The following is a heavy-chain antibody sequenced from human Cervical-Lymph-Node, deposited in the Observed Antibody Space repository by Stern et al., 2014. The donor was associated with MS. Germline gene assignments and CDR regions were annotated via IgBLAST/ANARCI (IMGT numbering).Heavy chain of an antibody. J-gene: IGHJ4*02. V-gene: IGHV4-34*01. CDR2: IYDRGST. D-gene: IGHD6-19*01. Sequence: QVQLQQWGAGLLKPSETLSLTCAVSGGSLNGYYWSWIRQTPGTGLEWLGEIYDRGSTDYNPSLKSRLTMSLDTSTNHFSRKLASVTAADTAVYYCARSGVAVRDFDYWGQGTLVAVSS. CDR3: ARSGVAVRDFDY. CDR1: GGSLNGYY.